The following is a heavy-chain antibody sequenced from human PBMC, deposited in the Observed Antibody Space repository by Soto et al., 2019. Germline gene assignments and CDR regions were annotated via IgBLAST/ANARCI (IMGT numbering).Heavy chain of an antibody. CDR2: TGYDGTKK. CDR3: ARGEGFCSYGTCYRYFDY. J-gene: IGHJ4*02. V-gene: IGHV3-30*03. CDR1: GFTFGSYS. D-gene: IGHD2-15*01. Sequence: QVQLVESGGGVVQPGGSLRLSCAASGFTFGSYSMYWVRQAPGKGLEWVAVTGYDGTKKYYADSVKGRFTISRDNYRDAMDLQMDSLRTQDTALYYCARGEGFCSYGTCYRYFDYWGQGALVTVSS.